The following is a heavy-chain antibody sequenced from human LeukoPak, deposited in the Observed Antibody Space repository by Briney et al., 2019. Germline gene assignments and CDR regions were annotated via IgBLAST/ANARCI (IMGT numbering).Heavy chain of an antibody. Sequence: PSETLSLTCAVYGGSFSGYYWSWVRQPPGKGREWIGEINHSGSTNYNPSLKSRVTISLDTSKNQFSLQLSSVTAEDTAVYYCARGLFTMILNNAFDIWGQGTKVTVSS. CDR1: GGSFSGYY. J-gene: IGHJ3*02. CDR3: ARGLFTMILNNAFDI. CDR2: INHSGST. V-gene: IGHV4-34*01. D-gene: IGHD3-22*01.